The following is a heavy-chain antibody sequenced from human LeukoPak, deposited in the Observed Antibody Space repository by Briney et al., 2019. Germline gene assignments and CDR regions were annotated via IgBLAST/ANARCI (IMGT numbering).Heavy chain of an antibody. J-gene: IGHJ4*02. Sequence: PSETLSLTCTVSGGSISSYYWSWIRQPAGKGLEWIGRIYTSGSTNYNPPLKSRVTMSVDTSKNQFSLKLSSVTAADTAVYYCASVDFWSGQFDYWGQGTLVTVSS. V-gene: IGHV4-4*07. CDR2: IYTSGST. CDR1: GGSISSYY. CDR3: ASVDFWSGQFDY. D-gene: IGHD3-3*01.